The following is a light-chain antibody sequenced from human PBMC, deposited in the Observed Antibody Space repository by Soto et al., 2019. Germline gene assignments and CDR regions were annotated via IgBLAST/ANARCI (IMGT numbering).Light chain of an antibody. J-gene: IGLJ3*02. V-gene: IGLV2-11*01. CDR1: SSDVGGYNY. Sequence: QSALTQPRSVSGSPGQSVTISCTGTSSDVGGYNYVSWYQQHPGKAPKLMIYDVSKRPSGVPDRFSGSQSGTTASLTISGLQAEDEADYYFCSYAGSYTHWVFGGGTKLTVL. CDR2: DVS. CDR3: CSYAGSYTHWV.